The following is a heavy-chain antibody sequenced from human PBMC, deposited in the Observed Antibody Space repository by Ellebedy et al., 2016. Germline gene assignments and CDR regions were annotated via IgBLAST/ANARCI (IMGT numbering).Heavy chain of an antibody. CDR2: IYYSGST. Sequence: SETLSLTXTVSGGSISSYYWSWIRQPPGKGLEWIGYIYYSGSTNYNPSLKSRVTISVDTSKNQFSLKLSSVTAADTAVYYCARDPSTSFDGDYEGYYGMDIWGQGTTVTVSS. CDR1: GGSISSYY. V-gene: IGHV4-59*01. CDR3: ARDPSTSFDGDYEGYYGMDI. J-gene: IGHJ6*02. D-gene: IGHD4-17*01.